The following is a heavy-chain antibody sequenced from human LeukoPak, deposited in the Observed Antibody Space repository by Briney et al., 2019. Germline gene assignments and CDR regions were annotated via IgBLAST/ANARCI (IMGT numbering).Heavy chain of an antibody. CDR3: ATVAVIRGVTYFDY. CDR1: GGSISSYY. J-gene: IGHJ4*02. Sequence: SETLSLTCTVSGGSISSYYWSWIRQPPGKGLEWIAYLFYSGSTDYNPSLERRVTIPVDTSKNQFSLKLRSVTAADTAVYYCATVAVIRGVTYFDYWGEGTLVTVSS. V-gene: IGHV4-59*01. CDR2: LFYSGST. D-gene: IGHD3-10*01.